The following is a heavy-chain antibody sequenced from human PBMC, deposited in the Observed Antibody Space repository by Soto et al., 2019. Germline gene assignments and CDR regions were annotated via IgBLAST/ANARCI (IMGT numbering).Heavy chain of an antibody. V-gene: IGHV4-4*02. CDR1: GGSISSSNW. CDR3: AILLRSTYGRDV. J-gene: IGHJ6*02. D-gene: IGHD3-3*01. CDR2: IYHDGSA. Sequence: QVQLQEWGPGLVKPSGTLSLTCAVSGGSISSSNWWTWVRQPPGKGLEWSGEIYHDGSANYNPSLKSRVTISVDKSKNQFSLKVTSVTAADTAVYYCAILLRSTYGRDVWGQGTTVTVSS.